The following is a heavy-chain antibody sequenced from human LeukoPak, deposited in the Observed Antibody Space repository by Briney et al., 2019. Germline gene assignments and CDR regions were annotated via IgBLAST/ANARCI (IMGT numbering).Heavy chain of an antibody. D-gene: IGHD6-13*01. CDR2: IYYSGST. Sequence: SSETLSLTCTVSGGSISSSSYYWGWIRQPPGKGLEWIGSIYYSGSTYYNPSLKSRVTISVDTSKNQFSLKLSSVTAAGTAVYYCARERYSTFDYWGQGTLVTVSS. CDR3: ARERYSTFDY. V-gene: IGHV4-39*02. CDR1: GGSISSSSYY. J-gene: IGHJ4*02.